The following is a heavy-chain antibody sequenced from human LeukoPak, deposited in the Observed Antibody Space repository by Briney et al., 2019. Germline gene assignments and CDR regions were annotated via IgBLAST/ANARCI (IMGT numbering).Heavy chain of an antibody. CDR2: IRSKAYGGTT. D-gene: IGHD2-2*01. J-gene: IGHJ6*03. CDR3: TREIVVPPSYNRPESHYYYHYMDV. Sequence: PGGSLRLSCTASGFTFGDYAMSWVRQAPGKGLEWVGFIRSKAYGGTTEYAASVKGRFTISRDDSKSVAYLQMNSLKTEDTAVYYCTREIVVPPSYNRPESHYYYHYMDVWGKGTTVTVSS. V-gene: IGHV3-49*04. CDR1: GFTFGDYA.